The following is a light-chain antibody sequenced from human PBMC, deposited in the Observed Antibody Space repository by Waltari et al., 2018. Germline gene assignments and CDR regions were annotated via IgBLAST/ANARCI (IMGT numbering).Light chain of an antibody. CDR2: AAS. Sequence: DVQVTQSPSSLSASVGDSVTITCRTSQDIDRYLIWYQQKPGNAPKLLIYAASYLQSGVPSRFSGSGSGTDFSLTISSLQPEDFAVYCCQQNYRTPTFGGGTKVEVK. CDR1: QDIDRY. V-gene: IGKV1-39*01. J-gene: IGKJ4*01. CDR3: QQNYRTPT.